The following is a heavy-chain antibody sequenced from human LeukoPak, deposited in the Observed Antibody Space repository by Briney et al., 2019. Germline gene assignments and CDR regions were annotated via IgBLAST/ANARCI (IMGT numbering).Heavy chain of an antibody. CDR2: IIGSGSST. V-gene: IGHV3-23*01. D-gene: IGHD6-13*01. CDR1: RFTFSSYA. J-gene: IGHJ4*02. Sequence: PGGSLRLSCAASRFTFSSYAMSWVRQAPGKGLEWVSAIIGSGSSTYYADSVKGLFTISRDNSKNTLFLQMNSLRAEDTAVYYCAKDRAQQLVLDFWGQGTLVTVSS. CDR3: AKDRAQQLVLDF.